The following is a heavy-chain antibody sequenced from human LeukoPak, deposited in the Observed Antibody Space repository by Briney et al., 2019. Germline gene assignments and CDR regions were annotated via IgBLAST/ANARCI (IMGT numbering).Heavy chain of an antibody. D-gene: IGHD5-24*01. CDR3: AKDLSGDGYNYKGDY. Sequence: PGGSLRLSCAASGFTFSSYWMSWVRQAPGKGLEWVSAISGSGGSTYYADSVKGRFTISRDNSKNTLYLQMNSLRAEDTAVYYCAKDLSGDGYNYKGDYWGQGTLVTVSS. CDR2: ISGSGGST. V-gene: IGHV3-23*01. J-gene: IGHJ4*02. CDR1: GFTFSSYW.